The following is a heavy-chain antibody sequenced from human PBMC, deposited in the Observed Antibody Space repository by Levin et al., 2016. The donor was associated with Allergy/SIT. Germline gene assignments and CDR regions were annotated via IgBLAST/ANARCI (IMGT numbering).Heavy chain of an antibody. CDR3: AKDDAYYDDSSGYEATWVFDY. CDR2: ISYDGSKR. Sequence: VRQAPGKGLEWVAIISYDGSKRYYGDSVKGRVTISRDNAKNTLYLQMNSLRAEDTAVYYCAKDDAYYDDSSGYEATWVFDYWGQGTLVTVSS. V-gene: IGHV3-30*18. D-gene: IGHD3-22*01. J-gene: IGHJ4*02.